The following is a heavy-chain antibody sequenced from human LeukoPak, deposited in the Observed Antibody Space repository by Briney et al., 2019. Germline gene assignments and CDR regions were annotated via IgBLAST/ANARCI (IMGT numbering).Heavy chain of an antibody. D-gene: IGHD3-3*01. Sequence: TGGSLRLSCAASGFTFSSYSMNWVRQAPGKGLEWVSSISSSSSYIYYADSVKGRFTISRDNAKNSLYLQMNSLRAEDTAVYYCARGREVLGYYDFWSGYPPTDYWGQGTLVTVSS. J-gene: IGHJ4*02. V-gene: IGHV3-21*01. CDR2: ISSSSSYI. CDR3: ARGREVLGYYDFWSGYPPTDY. CDR1: GFTFSSYS.